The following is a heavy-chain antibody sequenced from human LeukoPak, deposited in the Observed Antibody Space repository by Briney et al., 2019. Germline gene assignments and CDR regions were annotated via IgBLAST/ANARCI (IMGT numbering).Heavy chain of an antibody. CDR2: INPNSGGT. V-gene: IGHV1-2*02. CDR3: ATIAGYCSGGSCFGKPEYFDY. D-gene: IGHD2-15*01. J-gene: IGHJ4*02. CDR1: GYTFTGYY. Sequence: GASVKVSCKASGYTFTGYYMHWVRQAPGQGLGWMGWINPNSGGTNYAQKFQGRVTMTRDTSISTAYMALSRLRSDDTAVYYCATIAGYCSGGSCFGKPEYFDYWGQGTLVTVSS.